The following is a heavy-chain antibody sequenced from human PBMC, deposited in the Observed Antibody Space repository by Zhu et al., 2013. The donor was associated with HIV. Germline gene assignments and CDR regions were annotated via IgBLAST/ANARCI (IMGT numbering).Heavy chain of an antibody. V-gene: IGHV1-46*01. CDR2: INPLTGGT. D-gene: IGHD3-22*01. CDR3: ARASLYDSTYYFDY. CDR1: GYTFTSYY. J-gene: IGHJ4*02. Sequence: QVQLIQSASAVAKPGASVRLACATSGYTFTSYYLHWVRQAPGQHFEWMGEINPLTGGTTYGQNFQGRVAMTTETSTHTVYMELSSLRSEDTAVYYCARASLYDSTYYFDYWGQGTLVTVSS.